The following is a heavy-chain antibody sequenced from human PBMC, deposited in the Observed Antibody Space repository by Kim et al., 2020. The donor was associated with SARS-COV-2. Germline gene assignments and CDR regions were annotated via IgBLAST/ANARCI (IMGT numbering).Heavy chain of an antibody. Sequence: SETLSLTCTVSGGSISSYYWSWIRQPPGKGLEWIGYIYYSGSTNYNPSLKSRVTISVDTSKNQFSLKLSSVTAADTAVYYCARDSSSSDYMDVWGKGTTV. CDR1: GGSISSYY. CDR3: ARDSSSSDYMDV. V-gene: IGHV4-59*01. D-gene: IGHD6-6*01. CDR2: IYYSGST. J-gene: IGHJ6*03.